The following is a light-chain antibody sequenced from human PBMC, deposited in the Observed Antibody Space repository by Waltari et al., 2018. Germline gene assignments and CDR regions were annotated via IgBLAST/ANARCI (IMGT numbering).Light chain of an antibody. Sequence: QSALTQPASVSGSPGQSITISCTGTSSDVGGYNLVSWYQQHPGKAPKLIIYEGNKWPSVVSPRFSGSKSGNTASLTISGLQAEDDADYYCCSFAGSTTWVFGGGTTLTVL. V-gene: IGLV2-23*01. CDR1: SSDVGGYNL. CDR3: CSFAGSTTWV. CDR2: EGN. J-gene: IGLJ3*02.